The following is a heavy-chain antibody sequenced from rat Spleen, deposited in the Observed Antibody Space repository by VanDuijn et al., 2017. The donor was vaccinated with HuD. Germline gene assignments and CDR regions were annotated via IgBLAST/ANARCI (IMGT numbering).Heavy chain of an antibody. Sequence: EVQLQESGPGLVKPSQSLSLTCSVTGYSITSNYWGWIRKFPGNKLEWMGYINSAGSTNYNPSLKSRISITRDTSKNQFFLQLNSVTTEDTATYYCARSLGSFDYWGQGVMVTVSS. CDR2: INSAGST. J-gene: IGHJ2*01. V-gene: IGHV3-1*01. CDR3: ARSLGSFDY. D-gene: IGHD5-1*01. CDR1: GYSITSNY.